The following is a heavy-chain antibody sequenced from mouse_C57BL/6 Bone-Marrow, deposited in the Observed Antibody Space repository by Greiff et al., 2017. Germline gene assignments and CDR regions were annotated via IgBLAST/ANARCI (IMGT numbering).Heavy chain of an antibody. D-gene: IGHD1-1*02. CDR2: IHPNSGST. V-gene: IGHV1-64*01. CDR1: GYTFTSYW. Sequence: VQLQQSGAELVKPGASVKLSCKASGYTFTSYWMHWVKQRPGQGLEWIGMIHPNSGSTNYNEKFKSKATLTVDKSSSTAYMQLSSLTSEDSAVYYCARYYYDSWYFDVWGTGTTVTVSS. J-gene: IGHJ1*03. CDR3: ARYYYDSWYFDV.